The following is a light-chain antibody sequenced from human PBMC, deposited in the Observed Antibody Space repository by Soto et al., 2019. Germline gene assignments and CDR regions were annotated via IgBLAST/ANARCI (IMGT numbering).Light chain of an antibody. V-gene: IGKV3-15*01. Sequence: EIVMTQSPATLSVSPGERATPSCRASQSVSSNLAWYQQKPGQAPRLLIYGASTRATGIPARFSGSGSGTEFTLTISSLQSEDFAVYYCQQYNNWPPCTFGQGTKVEIK. CDR1: QSVSSN. CDR2: GAS. CDR3: QQYNNWPPCT. J-gene: IGKJ1*01.